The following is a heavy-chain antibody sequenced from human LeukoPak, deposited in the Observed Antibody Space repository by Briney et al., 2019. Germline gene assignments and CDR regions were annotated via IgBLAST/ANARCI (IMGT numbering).Heavy chain of an antibody. J-gene: IGHJ4*02. CDR1: GGTFSSYA. D-gene: IGHD4-17*01. CDR2: IIPIFGTA. V-gene: IGHV1-69*05. CDR3: ARDDYGDYLVY. Sequence: SVKVSCKASGGTFSSYAISWVRQAPGQGLEWMGRIIPIFGTANYAQKFQGRVTITTYESTSTAYMELSSLRSEDTAVYYCARDDYGDYLVYWGQGTLVTVSS.